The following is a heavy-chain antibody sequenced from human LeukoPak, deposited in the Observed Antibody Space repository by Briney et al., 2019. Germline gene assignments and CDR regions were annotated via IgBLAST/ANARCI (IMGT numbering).Heavy chain of an antibody. CDR3: ARHFSGSYYWFDP. Sequence: PSETLSLTCAVSGGSISSYYWSWIRQPPGKGLEWSGYIYYTGSTNYNPSLKSRVTISVDTSNNQFSLNLSSVTAADTAFYYCARHFSGSYYWFDPWGQGTLVTVSS. J-gene: IGHJ5*02. CDR2: IYYTGST. D-gene: IGHD1-26*01. CDR1: GGSISSYY. V-gene: IGHV4-59*08.